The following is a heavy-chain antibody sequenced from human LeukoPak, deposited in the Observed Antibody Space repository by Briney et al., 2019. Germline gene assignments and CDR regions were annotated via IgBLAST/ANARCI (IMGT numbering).Heavy chain of an antibody. CDR1: GFTFSSYS. J-gene: IGHJ6*03. V-gene: IGHV3-48*01. D-gene: IGHD3-3*01. CDR2: ISSSSSTI. Sequence: PGGSLRLSCAASGFTFSSYSMNWVRQAPGKGLEWVSYISSSSSTIYYADSVKGRFTISRDNAKNSLYLQMNSLRAEDTAVYYCATIGVVIYYYYYMDVWGKGTTVTVSS. CDR3: ATIGVVIYYYYYMDV.